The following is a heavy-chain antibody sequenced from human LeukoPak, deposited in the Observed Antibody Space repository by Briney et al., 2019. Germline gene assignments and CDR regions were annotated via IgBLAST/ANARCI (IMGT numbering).Heavy chain of an antibody. D-gene: IGHD1-14*01. CDR2: IIPIFGTA. Sequence: SVKVPCKASGGTFSSYAISWVRQAPGQGLEWMGGIIPIFGTANYAQKFQGRVTITADESTSTAYMELSSLRSEDTAVYYCAISGIRKTLTGRDYWGQGTLVTVSS. CDR1: GGTFSSYA. CDR3: AISGIRKTLTGRDY. J-gene: IGHJ4*02. V-gene: IGHV1-69*13.